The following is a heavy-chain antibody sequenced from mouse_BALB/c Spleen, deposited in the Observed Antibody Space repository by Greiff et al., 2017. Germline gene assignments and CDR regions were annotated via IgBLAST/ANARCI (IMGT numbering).Heavy chain of an antibody. D-gene: IGHD1-1*01. J-gene: IGHJ3*01. CDR2: IWGGGST. CDR3: ARSSLLLRYWFAY. CDR1: GFSLSRYS. V-gene: IGHV2-6-4*01. Sequence: VHLVESGPGLVAPSQSLSITCTVSGFSLSRYSVHWVRQPPGKGLEWLGMIWGGGSTDYNSALKSRLSISKDNSKSQVFLKMNSLQTDDTAMYYCARSSLLLRYWFAYWGQGTLVTVSA.